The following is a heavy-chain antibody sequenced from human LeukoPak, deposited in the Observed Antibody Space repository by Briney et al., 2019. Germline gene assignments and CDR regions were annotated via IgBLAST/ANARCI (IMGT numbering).Heavy chain of an antibody. V-gene: IGHV3-21*01. J-gene: IGHJ4*02. CDR3: ARDSADGSIAVAGTPDY. Sequence: PGGSLRLSCAASGFTFSSYSMNWVRQAPAKGLHGVSSISSSSSYIYYADSVKGRFTISRDNAKNSLYLQMNSLRAEDTAVYYCARDSADGSIAVAGTPDYWGQGTLVTVSS. D-gene: IGHD6-19*01. CDR2: ISSSSSYI. CDR1: GFTFSSYS.